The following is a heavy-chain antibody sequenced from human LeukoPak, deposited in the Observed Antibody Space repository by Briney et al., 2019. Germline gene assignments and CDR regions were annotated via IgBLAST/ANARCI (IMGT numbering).Heavy chain of an antibody. CDR1: GDSISGTFY. Sequence: PSQTLSLTCTVSGDSISGTFYWTWIRQPAGKGLEWIGRVYASGNTNYNPSLKSRVTISVDTSKNQFSLKLSSVTAADTAVYYCARVWSSSDAFDIWGQGTMVTVSS. J-gene: IGHJ3*02. CDR3: ARVWSSSDAFDI. D-gene: IGHD6-6*01. V-gene: IGHV4-61*02. CDR2: VYASGNT.